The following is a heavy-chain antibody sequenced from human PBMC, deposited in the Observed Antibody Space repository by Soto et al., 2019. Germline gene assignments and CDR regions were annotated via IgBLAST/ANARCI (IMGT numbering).Heavy chain of an antibody. CDR1: GGSISSSSYY. Sequence: SETLSLTCTVSGGSISSSSYYWGWIRQPPGKGLEWIGSIYYSGSTYYNPSLKSRVTISVDTSKNQFSLKLSSVTAADTAVYYCARHTIFYGGNSRYYFDYWGQGTLVTVSS. CDR3: ARHTIFYGGNSRYYFDY. D-gene: IGHD4-17*01. J-gene: IGHJ4*02. V-gene: IGHV4-39*01. CDR2: IYYSGST.